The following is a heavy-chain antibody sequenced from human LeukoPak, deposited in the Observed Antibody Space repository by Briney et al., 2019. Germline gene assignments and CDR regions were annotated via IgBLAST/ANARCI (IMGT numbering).Heavy chain of an antibody. Sequence: GASVKVSCKASGGTFSSYAISWVRQAPGQGLEWMGGIIPIFGTANYAQKFQGRVTITADESTSTAYMELSSLRSEDTAVYYCARGGSGSYYNHYYYGMDVWGHGTTVTVSS. V-gene: IGHV1-69*13. D-gene: IGHD3-10*01. CDR3: ARGGSGSYYNHYYYGMDV. J-gene: IGHJ6*02. CDR1: GGTFSSYA. CDR2: IIPIFGTA.